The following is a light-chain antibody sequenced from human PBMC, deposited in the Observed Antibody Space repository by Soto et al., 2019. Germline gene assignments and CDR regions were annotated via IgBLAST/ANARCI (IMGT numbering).Light chain of an antibody. V-gene: IGKV1-33*01. CDR2: DAS. CDR1: QDISNS. Sequence: DIPMTQSPPSLSASVGDRVTFTCQASQDISNSLNWYHQKPGKAPKLLIYDASNLEPGVPSRFSGSGSGTDFTFTISSLQPEDIATYYCQHYDNLPPYTFGQGTKLEIK. CDR3: QHYDNLPPYT. J-gene: IGKJ2*01.